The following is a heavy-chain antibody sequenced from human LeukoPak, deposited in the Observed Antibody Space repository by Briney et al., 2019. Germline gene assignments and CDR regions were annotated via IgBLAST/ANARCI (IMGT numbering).Heavy chain of an antibody. J-gene: IGHJ4*02. CDR3: ARDRGDGYNRGILIDY. V-gene: IGHV1-2*02. CDR1: GYAFTCYY. CDR2: INPNSGGT. Sequence: GASVTVSCKASGYAFTCYYMHWVRQAPGQGLEWMGWINPNSGGTNYAQKFQGRVTMTRDTSISTAYMELSRLRSDDTAVYYCARDRGDGYNRGILIDYWGQGTLVTVSS. D-gene: IGHD5-24*01.